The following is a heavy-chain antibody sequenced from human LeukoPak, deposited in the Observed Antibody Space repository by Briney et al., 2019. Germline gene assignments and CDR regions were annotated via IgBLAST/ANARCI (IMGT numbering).Heavy chain of an antibody. CDR3: ARDILTGYIIDHAFDI. J-gene: IGHJ3*02. Sequence: PGGSLRLSCAASGFTFSTYSMNWVRQAPGKGLEWVSSISSSSSYIYYADSVKGRFTISRDNAKNSLYLQMNSLRAEDTAVYHCARDILTGYIIDHAFDIWGQGTMVTVSS. CDR1: GFTFSTYS. CDR2: ISSSSSYI. D-gene: IGHD3-9*01. V-gene: IGHV3-21*01.